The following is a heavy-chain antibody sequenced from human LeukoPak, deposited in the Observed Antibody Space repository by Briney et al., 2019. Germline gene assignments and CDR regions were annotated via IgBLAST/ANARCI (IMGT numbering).Heavy chain of an antibody. CDR1: GFTFSSYW. V-gene: IGHV3-7*01. CDR2: IKQDGSEK. J-gene: IGHJ4*02. Sequence: GGSLRLSCAASGFTFSSYWMSWVRQAPGKGLEWVANIKQDGSEKYYVDSVKGRFTISRDNAKNSLYLQMNSLRAEDTAVYYCAKASQYNILTGFIVGAMDDFDYWGQGTLVTVSS. D-gene: IGHD3-9*01. CDR3: AKASQYNILTGFIVGAMDDFDY.